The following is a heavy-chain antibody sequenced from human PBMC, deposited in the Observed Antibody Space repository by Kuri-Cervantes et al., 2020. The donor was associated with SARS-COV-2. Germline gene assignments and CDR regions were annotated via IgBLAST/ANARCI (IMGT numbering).Heavy chain of an antibody. J-gene: IGHJ6*02. CDR1: GFTFSSYA. CDR3: AKERYSSSWAYDMDV. CDR2: ISYDGSNK. D-gene: IGHD6-13*01. V-gene: IGHV3-30-3*01. Sequence: GESLKISCAASGFTFSSYAMHWVRQAPGKGLEWVAVISYDGSNKYYADSVKGRFTISRDNSKNTLYLQMNSLRAEDTAVYYCAKERYSSSWAYDMDVWGQGPTVTVSS.